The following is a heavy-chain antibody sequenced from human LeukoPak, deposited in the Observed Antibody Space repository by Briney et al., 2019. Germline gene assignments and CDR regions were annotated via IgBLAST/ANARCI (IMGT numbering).Heavy chain of an antibody. CDR1: GGSISSGSYY. CDR2: IYYSGST. Sequence: TSETLSLTCTVSGGSISSGSYYWGWIRQPPGKGLEWIGSIYYSGSTYYNPSLKSRVTISVDTSKNQFSLKLSSVTAADTAVYYCARRWRDGYNFDYWGQGTLVTVSS. V-gene: IGHV4-39*01. J-gene: IGHJ4*02. D-gene: IGHD5-24*01. CDR3: ARRWRDGYNFDY.